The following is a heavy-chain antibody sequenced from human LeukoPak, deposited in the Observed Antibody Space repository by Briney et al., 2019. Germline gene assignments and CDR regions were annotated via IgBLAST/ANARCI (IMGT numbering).Heavy chain of an antibody. D-gene: IGHD6-19*01. V-gene: IGHV1-69*04. CDR1: GGTFSSYA. Sequence: GGSVKVSCKASGGTFSSYAISWVRQAPGQGLEWMGRIIPILGIANYAQKFQGRVTITADKSTSTAYMELSSLRSEDTAVYYCARHSTIAVAGHDAFDIWGQGTMVTVSS. CDR3: ARHSTIAVAGHDAFDI. CDR2: IIPILGIA. J-gene: IGHJ3*02.